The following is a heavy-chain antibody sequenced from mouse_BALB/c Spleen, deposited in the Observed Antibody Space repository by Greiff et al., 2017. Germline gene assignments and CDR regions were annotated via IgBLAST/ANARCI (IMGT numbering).Heavy chain of an antibody. CDR3: ARGDYGNYAKAMDY. D-gene: IGHD2-1*01. CDR1: GFTFSSYG. Sequence: EVHLVESGGDLVKPGGSLKLSCAASGFTFSSYGMSWVRQTPDKRLEWVATISSGGSTYYPDSVKGRFTISRDNARNILYLQMSSLRSEDTAMYYCARGDYGNYAKAMDYWGQGTSVTVSS. V-gene: IGHV5-6-5*01. J-gene: IGHJ4*01. CDR2: ISSGGST.